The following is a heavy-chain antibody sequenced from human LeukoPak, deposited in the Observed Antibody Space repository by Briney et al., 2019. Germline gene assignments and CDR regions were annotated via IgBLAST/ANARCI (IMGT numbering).Heavy chain of an antibody. CDR2: IYYSGST. Sequence: GSLRLSCAASGFTFSRYWMSWIRQPPGKGLEWIGYIYYSGSTNYNPSLKSRVTISVDTSKNQFSLKLSSVTAADTAVYYCARHAPYYDILTGPHNWFDPWGQGTLVTVSS. D-gene: IGHD3-9*01. J-gene: IGHJ5*02. CDR3: ARHAPYYDILTGPHNWFDP. CDR1: GFTFSRYW. V-gene: IGHV4-59*08.